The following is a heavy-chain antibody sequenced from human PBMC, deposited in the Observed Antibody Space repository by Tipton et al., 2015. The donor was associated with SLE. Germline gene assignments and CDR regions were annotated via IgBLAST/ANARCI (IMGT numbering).Heavy chain of an antibody. V-gene: IGHV3-53*01. Sequence: SLRLSCAASGFIVSNHYVNWVRQAPRKGLEWISVIYSGGSIYHADSVKGRFTISRDSSKNTVFLQMNSLRDEDTAVYYCARGESLHNAFDIWGQGTVVTVSS. CDR2: IYSGGSI. CDR1: GFIVSNHY. CDR3: ARGESLHNAFDI. J-gene: IGHJ3*02.